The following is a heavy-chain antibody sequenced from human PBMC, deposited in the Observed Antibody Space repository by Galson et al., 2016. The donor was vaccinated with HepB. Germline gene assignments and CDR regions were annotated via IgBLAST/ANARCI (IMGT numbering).Heavy chain of an antibody. V-gene: IGHV3-7*03. D-gene: IGHD5-18*01. J-gene: IGHJ4*02. Sequence: SLRLSCAASGFTFSRHWMNCVRQAPGKGLEWVANINKDGSEKYYVGSVAGRFTISRDNAKNSLYLQMNSLRAEDTAVYYCARDNPGYFYFDYWGPGTLVTVSS. CDR2: INKDGSEK. CDR3: ARDNPGYFYFDY. CDR1: GFTFSRHW.